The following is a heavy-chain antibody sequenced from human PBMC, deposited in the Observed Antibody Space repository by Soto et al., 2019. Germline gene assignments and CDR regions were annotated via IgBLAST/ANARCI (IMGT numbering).Heavy chain of an antibody. J-gene: IGHJ6*02. CDR3: AKLPRSGWHHDYYVMDT. D-gene: IGHD6-19*01. V-gene: IGHV3-30*18. Sequence: QVQLVESGGTVIQPGRSLRLSCAASGFTFSNFGMHWVRQAPGTGLEWVAVISHDENIKAYTASVKGRFSLSRDNSKNMQYLRVNSMKPAHTAVSYCAKLPRSGWHHDYYVMDTWCQGTTVTVSS. CDR2: ISHDENIK. CDR1: GFTFSNFG.